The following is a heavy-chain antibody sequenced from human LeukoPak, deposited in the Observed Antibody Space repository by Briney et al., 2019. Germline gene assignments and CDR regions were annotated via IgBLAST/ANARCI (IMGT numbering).Heavy chain of an antibody. CDR1: GGTFISYA. J-gene: IGHJ5*02. D-gene: IGHD5-24*01. V-gene: IGHV1-69*13. Sequence: SVKVSCKASGGTFISYAISWVRQAPGQGLEWMGGIIPIFGTANYAQKFQGRDTITADESTSTAYMELSSLRSEDTAVYYCARGERRDGYNFDNWFDPWGQGTLVTVSS. CDR3: ARGERRDGYNFDNWFDP. CDR2: IIPIFGTA.